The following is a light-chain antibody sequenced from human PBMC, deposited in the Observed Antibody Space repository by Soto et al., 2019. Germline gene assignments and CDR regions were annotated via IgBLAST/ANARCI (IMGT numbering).Light chain of an antibody. Sequence: QSALTQPPSASGSPGQSVTISCTGTSGDVGGYNYVSWYQHHPGKAPKLMLYEVNTRPSGVPDRFSGSKSGNTASLTVSGLQAEDEADYYCSSYAGSNIDVVFGGGTKLTVL. V-gene: IGLV2-8*01. J-gene: IGLJ2*01. CDR2: EVN. CDR3: SSYAGSNIDVV. CDR1: SGDVGGYNY.